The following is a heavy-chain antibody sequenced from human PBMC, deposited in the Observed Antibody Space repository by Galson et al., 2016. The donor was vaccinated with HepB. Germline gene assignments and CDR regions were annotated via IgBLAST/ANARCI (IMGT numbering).Heavy chain of an antibody. J-gene: IGHJ6*02. CDR1: GFTFDDYT. CDR3: GKDWGSLWESSGKGMDV. V-gene: IGHV3-43*01. CDR2: ISWDGRSP. Sequence: SLRLSCAASGFTFDDYTMHWVRQVPGKGLEWLALISWDGRSPDYADSVRGRFTISRDNRQNILYLQMNSLTTEDTALYYCGKDWGSLWESSGKGMDVWGQGTTVTVSS. D-gene: IGHD3-10*01.